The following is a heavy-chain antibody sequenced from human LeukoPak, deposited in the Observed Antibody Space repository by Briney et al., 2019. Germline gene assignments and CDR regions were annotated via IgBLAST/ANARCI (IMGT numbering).Heavy chain of an antibody. CDR2: IYNAETT. J-gene: IGHJ4*02. V-gene: IGHV4-59*01. D-gene: IGHD4-23*01. CDR3: AASIYYGGFDY. Sequence: SETLSLTCTFSGGSRSDNYWSWIRQSPEKGLEWIGHIYNAETTNYNPSLRSRVTISIDTPRREFSLKLRSVTAADTAVYYCAASIYYGGFDYWDQGILVTVSS. CDR1: GGSRSDNY.